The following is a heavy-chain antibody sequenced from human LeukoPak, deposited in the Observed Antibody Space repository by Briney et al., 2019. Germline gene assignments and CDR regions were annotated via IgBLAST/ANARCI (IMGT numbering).Heavy chain of an antibody. Sequence: ASVKVSCKASGGTFSSYAISWVRQAPGQGLEWMGGIIPIFGTANYAQKFQGRVTMTTDTSTSTAYMELRSLRSDDTAVYYCARIFGVGWEPPKGGYYYYMDVWGKGTTVTVSS. CDR3: ARIFGVGWEPPKGGYYYYMDV. J-gene: IGHJ6*03. V-gene: IGHV1-69*05. CDR2: IIPIFGTA. CDR1: GGTFSSYA. D-gene: IGHD3-3*01.